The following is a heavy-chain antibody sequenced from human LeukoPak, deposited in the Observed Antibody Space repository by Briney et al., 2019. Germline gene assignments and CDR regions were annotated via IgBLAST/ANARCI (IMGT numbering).Heavy chain of an antibody. V-gene: IGHV3-23*01. CDR1: GFTFDDYG. Sequence: PGGSLRLSCAAPGFTFDDYGMSWVRQAPGKGLEWVSAISGRDDSTYYADSVKGRFTFSRDNSKNTLYLQMNSLRAEDTAVYYCAKLVAVAGRNYWGQGTLVTVSS. D-gene: IGHD6-19*01. CDR2: ISGRDDST. J-gene: IGHJ4*02. CDR3: AKLVAVAGRNY.